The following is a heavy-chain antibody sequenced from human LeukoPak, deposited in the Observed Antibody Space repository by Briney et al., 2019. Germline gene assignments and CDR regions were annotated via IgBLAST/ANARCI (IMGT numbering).Heavy chain of an antibody. CDR2: IYLGDSDT. V-gene: IGHV5-51*01. Sequence: GESLKISCKGSGYNCLTSWIGWVRQMPGKGLEWMGIIYLGDSDTRYNPSFQGQVTISADKSISTAYLQWSSLKASDTAMYYCAKSRGSYFYFDYWGQGTLVTVSS. D-gene: IGHD3-10*01. CDR3: AKSRGSYFYFDY. CDR1: GYNCLTSW. J-gene: IGHJ4*02.